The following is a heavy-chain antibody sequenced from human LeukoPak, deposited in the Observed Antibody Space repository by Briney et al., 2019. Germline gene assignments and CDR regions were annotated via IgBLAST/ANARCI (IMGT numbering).Heavy chain of an antibody. V-gene: IGHV3-30*03. CDR3: ARDYCSSTSCFLFDY. D-gene: IGHD2-2*01. CDR1: GFTFSSYS. J-gene: IGHJ4*02. CDR2: ISYDGSNK. Sequence: GGSLRLSCAASGFTFSSYSMNWVRQAPGKGLEWVAVISYDGSNKYYADSVKGRFTISRDNSKNTLYLQMNSLRAEDTAVYYCARDYCSSTSCFLFDYWGQGTLVTVSS.